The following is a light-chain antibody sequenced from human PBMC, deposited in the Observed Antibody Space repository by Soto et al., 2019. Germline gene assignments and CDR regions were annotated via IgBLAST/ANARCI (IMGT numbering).Light chain of an antibody. CDR3: QQYGDSPRS. V-gene: IGKV3-20*01. CDR2: HAS. Sequence: IGVMQPRGTVALSAGEGGTLSCRASRSLSSDYLAWYQQKPGQAPRLLFYHASRRATGTPDRFSVSGSGTDFTLTISRLEPGDFAVYYCQQYGDSPRSFGQGTKVDI. J-gene: IGKJ1*01. CDR1: RSLSSDY.